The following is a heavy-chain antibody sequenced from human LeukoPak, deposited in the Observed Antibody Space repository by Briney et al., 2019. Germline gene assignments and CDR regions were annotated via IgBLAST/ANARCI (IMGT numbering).Heavy chain of an antibody. J-gene: IGHJ3*02. CDR3: AKVGDYYDSDDAFDI. D-gene: IGHD3-22*01. Sequence: PSETLSLTCTVSGVSISRSNSYWGWIRQPPGKGLEWIGSIYYSGSTYYNPSLKSRVTISVDTSKNQFSLKLSSVTAADTAVYYCAKVGDYYDSDDAFDIWGQGTMVTVSS. V-gene: IGHV4-39*07. CDR2: IYYSGST. CDR1: GVSISRSNSY.